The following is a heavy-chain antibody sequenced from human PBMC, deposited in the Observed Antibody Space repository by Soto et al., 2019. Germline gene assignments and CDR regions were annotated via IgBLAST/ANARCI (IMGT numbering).Heavy chain of an antibody. V-gene: IGHV1-46*01. CDR2: INPNGGST. J-gene: IGHJ6*02. Sequence: GASVKVSCKASGYTFINYYIHWVRQAPGQGLEWMGVINPNGGSTAYAQRFQGRVTLTRDTSTSTVYVELSSLRSDDTAVYYCARAYGSGSYYKEYYYYGMDVWGQGTTVTVSS. CDR1: GYTFINYY. D-gene: IGHD3-10*01. CDR3: ARAYGSGSYYKEYYYYGMDV.